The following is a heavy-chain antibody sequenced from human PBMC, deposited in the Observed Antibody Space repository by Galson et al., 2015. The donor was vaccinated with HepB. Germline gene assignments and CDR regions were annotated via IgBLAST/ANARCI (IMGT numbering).Heavy chain of an antibody. Sequence: SLRLSCAASGFTFSSYDMHWVRQATGKGLEWVSAIGTAGDPYYPGSVKGRFTISRENAKNSLYLQMNSPRAEDTAPYYCAKRMVDSGSYGSLDYWGQGTLVTVSS. CDR3: AKRMVDSGSYGSLDY. V-gene: IGHV3-13*05. J-gene: IGHJ4*02. CDR2: IGTAGDP. CDR1: GFTFSSYD. D-gene: IGHD1-26*01.